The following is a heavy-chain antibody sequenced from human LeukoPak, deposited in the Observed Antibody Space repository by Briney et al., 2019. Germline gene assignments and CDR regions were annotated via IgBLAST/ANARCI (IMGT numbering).Heavy chain of an antibody. V-gene: IGHV5-10-1*01. CDR1: GYSFTSYW. CDR3: AITARYSGYEDFDY. J-gene: IGHJ4*02. CDR2: IDPSDSYT. D-gene: IGHD5-12*01. Sequence: GESLKISCKGSGYSFTSYWISWVRQMPGKGLEWMGRIDPSDSYTNYSPSFQDHVTISADKSISTAYLQWSTLKASDTAMYYCAITARYSGYEDFDYWGQGTLVTVSS.